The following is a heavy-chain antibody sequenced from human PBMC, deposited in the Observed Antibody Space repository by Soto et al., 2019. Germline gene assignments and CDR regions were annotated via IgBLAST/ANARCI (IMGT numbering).Heavy chain of an antibody. CDR3: ARVPSPFDYYYAMDV. V-gene: IGHV4-30-4*01. D-gene: IGHD3-16*01. CDR2: IFSSGTT. Sequence: SETLSLTCTVSGDSISSGNKYWSWIRQPPGKGLEWIGYIFSSGTTYYNPSLKSRLTMSLDASQNQFSLKLNSLTDADTAVYFCARVPSPFDYYYAMDVWGQGTTVTSP. CDR1: GDSISSGNKY. J-gene: IGHJ6*02.